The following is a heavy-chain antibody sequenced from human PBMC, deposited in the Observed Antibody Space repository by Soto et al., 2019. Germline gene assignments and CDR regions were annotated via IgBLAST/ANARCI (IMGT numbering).Heavy chain of an antibody. CDR3: ARETVDLPSYFDY. V-gene: IGHV1-46*04. D-gene: IGHD4-4*01. J-gene: IGHJ4*02. CDR1: GYTFTSYY. Sequence: ASVKVSCKTSGYTFTSYYMRWVRQAPGQGLEWMGIINPSGGSTSYADSVKGRFTISRDNSKNTLYLQMNSLRAEDTAVYYCARETVDLPSYFDYWGQGTLVTVSS. CDR2: INPSGGST.